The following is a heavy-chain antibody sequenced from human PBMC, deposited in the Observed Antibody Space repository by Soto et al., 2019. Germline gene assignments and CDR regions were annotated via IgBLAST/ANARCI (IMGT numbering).Heavy chain of an antibody. V-gene: IGHV3-48*02. CDR1: GFTFSSYS. J-gene: IGHJ4*02. D-gene: IGHD3-22*01. CDR3: ARGGITLIVVLDY. CDR2: ISSSSSTI. Sequence: EVQLVESGGGLVQPGGSLRLSCAASGFTFSSYSMNWVRQAPGKGLEWVSYISSSSSTIYYADSVKGRFTISRDNAKNSLYLQMHSVRDEDTDVYYCARGGITLIVVLDYWGQGTLVTVSS.